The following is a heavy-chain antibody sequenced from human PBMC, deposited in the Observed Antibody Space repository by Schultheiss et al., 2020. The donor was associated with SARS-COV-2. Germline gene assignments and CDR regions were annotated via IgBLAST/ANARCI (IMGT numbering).Heavy chain of an antibody. CDR3: AKDLRRITIFSGSYYGMDV. CDR2: ISYDGSNK. D-gene: IGHD3-9*01. CDR1: GLTFSSYA. V-gene: IGHV3-30*07. J-gene: IGHJ6*02. Sequence: GGSLRLSCAASGLTFSSYAMHWVRQAPGKGLEWVAVISYDGSNKYYADSVKGRFTISRDNAKTSLYLQMNSLRAEDTAVYYCAKDLRRITIFSGSYYGMDVWGQGTTVTVSS.